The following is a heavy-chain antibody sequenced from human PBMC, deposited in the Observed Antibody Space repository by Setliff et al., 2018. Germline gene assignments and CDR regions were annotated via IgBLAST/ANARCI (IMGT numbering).Heavy chain of an antibody. V-gene: IGHV1-46*01. CDR2: VNPGGGSS. D-gene: IGHD6-13*01. CDR3: ARAGLAAAGRKGLLEY. J-gene: IGHJ4*02. Sequence: GASVKVSCKASGYTFTNYGVTWVRQAPGQGLEWMGMVNPGGGSSTSTQRFQGRVTMTRDTSTNTAYMELNSLTSNDTAVYYCARAGLAAAGRKGLLEYWGQGTLVTVSS. CDR1: GYTFTNYG.